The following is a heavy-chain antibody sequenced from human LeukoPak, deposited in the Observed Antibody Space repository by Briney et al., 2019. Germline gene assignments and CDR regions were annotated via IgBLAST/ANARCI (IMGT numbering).Heavy chain of an antibody. V-gene: IGHV5-51*01. CDR3: ARHLGGYSDSSGYLDY. J-gene: IGHJ4*02. CDR2: IYPGDSDT. CDR1: GYSFTSYW. D-gene: IGHD3-22*01. Sequence: GESLKISCKGSGYSFTSYWIGWVRQMPGKGLEWLGIIYPGDSDTRYSPSFQGQVTISADKFISTAYLQWSSLKASDTAMYYCARHLGGYSDSSGYLDYWGQGTLVTVSS.